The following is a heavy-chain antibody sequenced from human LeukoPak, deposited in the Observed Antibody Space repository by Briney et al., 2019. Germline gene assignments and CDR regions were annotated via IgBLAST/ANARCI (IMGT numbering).Heavy chain of an antibody. V-gene: IGHV1-2*02. CDR2: INPNTGDT. CDR3: ASNWNYDY. J-gene: IGHJ4*02. CDR1: GYTFTGYY. D-gene: IGHD1-1*01. Sequence: ASVKVSCKASGYTFTGYYIHWVRQAPGQGLEWMGWINPNTGDTNYAQKFQGRVTMARDTSISTAFMELSRLRSDDTAVYYCASNWNYDYWGQGTLVTVSS.